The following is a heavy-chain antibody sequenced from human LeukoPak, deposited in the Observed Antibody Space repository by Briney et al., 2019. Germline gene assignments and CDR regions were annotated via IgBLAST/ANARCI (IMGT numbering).Heavy chain of an antibody. CDR3: ARTYYDFWSGTLNDYYYYGMDV. Sequence: ASVKVSCKASGYTFTSYYMHWVQQAPGQGLEWMGIINPSGGSTSYAQKFQGRVTMTRDTSTSTVYMELSSLRSEDTAVYYCARTYYDFWSGTLNDYYYYGMDVWGQGTTVTVSS. CDR2: INPSGGST. D-gene: IGHD3-3*01. J-gene: IGHJ6*02. V-gene: IGHV1-46*01. CDR1: GYTFTSYY.